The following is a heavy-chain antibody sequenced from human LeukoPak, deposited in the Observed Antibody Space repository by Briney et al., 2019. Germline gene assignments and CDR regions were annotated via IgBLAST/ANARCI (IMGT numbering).Heavy chain of an antibody. CDR1: GFAFDDFA. V-gene: IGHV3-49*04. CDR2: IRRRAYGGAA. Sequence: GQSLRLSCTTSGFAFDDFAMSWVRQPAGRGLEWVGFIRRRAYGGAAEYAASVKGRFIISRDDSKGIAYLQMNSLKTEDTAVYYCSRNGLVDFDYWGQGSRVIVSP. J-gene: IGHJ4*02. CDR3: SRNGLVDFDY.